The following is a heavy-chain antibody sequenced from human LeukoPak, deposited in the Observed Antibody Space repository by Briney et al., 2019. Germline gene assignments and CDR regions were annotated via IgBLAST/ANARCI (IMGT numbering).Heavy chain of an antibody. CDR1: GGAISSGSYY. J-gene: IGHJ4*02. CDR3: ARVADGKGYPFDY. V-gene: IGHV4-39*07. D-gene: IGHD5-18*01. Sequence: SETLSLTRIVSGGAISSGSYYWGWIRQPPGKGLECIGTIYYSGSTYYKSSLKSRVTISVDTSKNQFSLKLSSVTAADTAVYYCARVADGKGYPFDYWGQGTLVTVSS. CDR2: IYYSGST.